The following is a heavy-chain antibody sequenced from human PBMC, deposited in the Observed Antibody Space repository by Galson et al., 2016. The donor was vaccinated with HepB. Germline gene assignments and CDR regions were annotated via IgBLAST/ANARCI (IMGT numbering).Heavy chain of an antibody. CDR1: GFTFRSRT. CDR2: ISQIGNVE. Sequence: SLRLSCAASGFTFRSRTIYWLRQGPGKGLEWVALISQIGNVESYTPSVRGRFTISTDTWKNMFYLQMDSLRQEDTAVYYCARDNYDTLTGYYGSGMDVWGLGTTVIVSS. D-gene: IGHD3-9*01. J-gene: IGHJ6*02. CDR3: ARDNYDTLTGYYGSGMDV. V-gene: IGHV3-30*03.